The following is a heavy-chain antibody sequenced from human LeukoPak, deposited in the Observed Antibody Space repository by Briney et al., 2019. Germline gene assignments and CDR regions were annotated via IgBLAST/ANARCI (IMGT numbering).Heavy chain of an antibody. CDR2: IYHSGST. J-gene: IGHJ4*02. CDR3: ARARIAAPPDY. V-gene: IGHV4-4*02. CDR1: GGSISSSNW. D-gene: IGHD6-6*01. Sequence: SETLSLTCAVSGGSISSSNWWSWVRQPPGKGLEWIGEIYHSGSTNYNPSLKSRVTISVDTSKNQFSLKLSSVTAADTAVYYCARARIAAPPDYWGQGTLVTVSS.